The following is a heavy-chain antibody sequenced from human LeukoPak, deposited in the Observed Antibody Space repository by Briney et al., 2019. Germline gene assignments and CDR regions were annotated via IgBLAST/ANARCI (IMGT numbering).Heavy chain of an antibody. CDR2: IIPIFGTA. J-gene: IGHJ4*02. V-gene: IGHV1-69*05. Sequence: SVKVSCKASGGTFSSYAISWVRQAPGQGLEWMGRIIPIFGTANYAQKFQGRDTITTDESTSTAYMELSSLRSEYTAVYYCARDRSGKVATRYFDYWGQGTLVTVSS. D-gene: IGHD5-12*01. CDR1: GGTFSSYA. CDR3: ARDRSGKVATRYFDY.